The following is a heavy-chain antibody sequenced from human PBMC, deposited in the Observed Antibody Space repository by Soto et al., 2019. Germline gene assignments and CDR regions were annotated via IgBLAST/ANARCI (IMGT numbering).Heavy chain of an antibody. V-gene: IGHV4-31*03. CDR2: IYYSGST. CDR1: GGSISSGGYY. D-gene: IGHD6-19*01. J-gene: IGHJ3*02. CDR3: ARGPGPAVAGTRNAFDI. Sequence: PSETLSLTCTVSGGSISSGGYYWSWIRQHPGKGLEWIGYIYYSGSTYYNPSLKSRVTISVDTSKNQFSLKLSSVTAADTAVYYCARGPGPAVAGTRNAFDIWGQGTMVTVSS.